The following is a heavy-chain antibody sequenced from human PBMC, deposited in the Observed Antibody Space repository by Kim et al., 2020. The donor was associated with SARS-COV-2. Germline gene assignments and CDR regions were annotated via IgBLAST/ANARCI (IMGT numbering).Heavy chain of an antibody. CDR2: IRSNANSYAT. CDR3: TSVPATDSAFWDAFDI. V-gene: IGHV3-73*01. D-gene: IGHD3-3*01. CDR1: GFTFSGSA. J-gene: IGHJ3*02. Sequence: GGSLRLSCAASGFTFSGSAIHWVRQASGKGLEWVGRIRSNANSYATTYAAAGRGRFSISRDDSKHTAYLQMNNLKTEDTAVYYCTSVPATDSAFWDAFDIWGRGTLVTVSS.